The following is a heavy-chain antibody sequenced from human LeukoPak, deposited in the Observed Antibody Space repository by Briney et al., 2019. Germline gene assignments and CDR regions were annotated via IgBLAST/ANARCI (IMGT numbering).Heavy chain of an antibody. D-gene: IGHD1/OR15-1a*01. V-gene: IGHV3-33*08. J-gene: IGHJ3*02. Sequence: PGKSLRLSCAASGFTFSSYWMHWVRQAPGKGLEWVTVIWYDGSNKYYADSVKGRFTISRDNSKNMLYLQMNSLRAEDTAVYYCARTWNIGAFDIWGQGTMVTVSP. CDR1: GFTFSSYW. CDR2: IWYDGSNK. CDR3: ARTWNIGAFDI.